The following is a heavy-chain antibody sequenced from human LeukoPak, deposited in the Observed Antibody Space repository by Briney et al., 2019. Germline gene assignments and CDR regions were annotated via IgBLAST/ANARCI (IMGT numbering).Heavy chain of an antibody. D-gene: IGHD3-16*01. V-gene: IGHV4-4*07. CDR2: VDTSGST. CDR1: GGSISSFY. J-gene: IGHJ6*03. Sequence: SETLSLTCAVSGGSISSFYWSWVRQSAVKGLEWIGRVDTSGSTHYNPSLGGRVTMSLDTSKNQFSLNLRSVTVADTAVYYCARGLGGASYYMDVWGKGTTVTVSS. CDR3: ARGLGGASYYMDV.